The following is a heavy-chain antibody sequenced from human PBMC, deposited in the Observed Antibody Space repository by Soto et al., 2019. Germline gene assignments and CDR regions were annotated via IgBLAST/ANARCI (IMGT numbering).Heavy chain of an antibody. Sequence: SQTLSLTCGISGDSVSSNSAAWNWLRQSPSRGLEWLGRTYYRSKWYNDYAVSVESRITINPDTSKNHFSLQLNFVTPEDTAVYFCARGEQYSGRIFDYWGQGTRGTVAS. V-gene: IGHV6-1*01. J-gene: IGHJ4*02. CDR1: GDSVSSNSAA. CDR3: ARGEQYSGRIFDY. D-gene: IGHD1-26*01. CDR2: TYYRSKWYN.